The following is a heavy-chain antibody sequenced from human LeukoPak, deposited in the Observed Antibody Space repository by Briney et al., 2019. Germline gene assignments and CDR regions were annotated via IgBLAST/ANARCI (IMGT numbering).Heavy chain of an antibody. V-gene: IGHV3-74*01. CDR2: INSDASNT. J-gene: IGHJ3*02. D-gene: IGHD3-16*02. CDR3: ARAAGYQFAFDI. CDR1: GFTFSSYW. Sequence: GGSLRLSCAASGFTFSSYWMHWVRQAPGKGLVWVSRINSDASNTSYADSVKGRFTISRDNSKNTLYLQMNSLRAEDTAVYYCARAAGYQFAFDIWGQGTMVTVSS.